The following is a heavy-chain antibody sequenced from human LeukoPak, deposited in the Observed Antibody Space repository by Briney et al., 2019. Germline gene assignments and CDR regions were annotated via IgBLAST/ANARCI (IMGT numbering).Heavy chain of an antibody. J-gene: IGHJ4*02. Sequence: ASVKVSCKASGYTFTSYYMHWVRQAPGQGLEGMGIINPSGGSTSYAQKFQGRVTMTRDTSTSTVYMELSSLRSEDTAVYYCAREGVIAAAEPLKFAYWGQGPLATVSS. CDR3: AREGVIAAAEPLKFAY. CDR2: INPSGGST. D-gene: IGHD6-13*01. CDR1: GYTFTSYY. V-gene: IGHV1-46*01.